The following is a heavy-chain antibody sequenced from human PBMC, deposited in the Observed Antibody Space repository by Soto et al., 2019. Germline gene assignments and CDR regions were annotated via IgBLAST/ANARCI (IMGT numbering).Heavy chain of an antibody. CDR3: ASLAAAAHEELDI. CDR2: ISYDGSNK. J-gene: IGHJ3*02. V-gene: IGHV3-30-3*01. Sequence: AGVSLRLSCAASGFTFSSYAMHWVRQAPGKGLEWVAVISYDGSNKYYADSVKGRFTISRDNSKNTLYLPMNSLRAEDTAVYYFASLAAAAHEELDIRGQGT. CDR1: GFTFSSYA. D-gene: IGHD6-13*01.